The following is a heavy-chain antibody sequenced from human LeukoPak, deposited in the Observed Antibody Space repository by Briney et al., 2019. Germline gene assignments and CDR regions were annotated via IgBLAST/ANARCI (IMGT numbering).Heavy chain of an antibody. CDR3: ARDPPQGWFDP. J-gene: IGHJ5*02. CDR2: ISAYSGNT. V-gene: IGHV1-18*01. CDR1: GYTFTSYG. Sequence: GASVKVSCKASGYTFTSYGISWVRQAPGQGLEWMGWISAYSGNTNYAQKLQGRVTMTTDTSTSTAYMELRSLISDDTAVYYCARDPPQGWFDPWGQGTLVTVSS.